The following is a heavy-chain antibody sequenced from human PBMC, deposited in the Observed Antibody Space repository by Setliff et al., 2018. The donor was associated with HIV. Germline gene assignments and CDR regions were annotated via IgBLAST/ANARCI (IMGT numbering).Heavy chain of an antibody. D-gene: IGHD6-13*01. CDR1: GGSFSGYY. CDR3: ARFSIRYSSSWFDP. CDR2: IDHRGST. J-gene: IGHJ5*02. Sequence: SETLSLTCAVYGGSFSGYYWSWIRQPPGKGLEWIGGIDHRGSTNYNPSLKSRVTISVDTSKNQLSLNLNSVTPADTDVYYCARFSIRYSSSWFDPWGQGTLVTVSS. V-gene: IGHV4-34*01.